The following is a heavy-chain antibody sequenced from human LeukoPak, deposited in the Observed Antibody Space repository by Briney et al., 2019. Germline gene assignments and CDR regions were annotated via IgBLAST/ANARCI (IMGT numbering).Heavy chain of an antibody. Sequence: GGSLRLSCAASGFTFSSYWMHWVRQAPGKGLVWVSRFNSDGITTSYADSVKGRFTISRDNAKNTLYLQMNSLRAEDTAVYYCATEHNQKLDRATYYYYGMDVWGQGTTVTASS. CDR1: GFTFSSYW. J-gene: IGHJ6*02. CDR3: ATEHNQKLDRATYYYYGMDV. CDR2: FNSDGITT. V-gene: IGHV3-74*01. D-gene: IGHD1-1*01.